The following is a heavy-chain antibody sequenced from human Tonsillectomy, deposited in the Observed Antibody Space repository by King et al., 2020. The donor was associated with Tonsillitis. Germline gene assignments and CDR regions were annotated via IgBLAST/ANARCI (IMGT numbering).Heavy chain of an antibody. Sequence: VQLVESGGGLVKPGGSLRLSCAASGLTFSNAWMSWVRQGPGKGLEWVGRIKSNTDGGTPDYAAPVKGRFTISRDDSNNTLYLQINSLKTEDTAVYYCTTEPMYYYDSSGFLGGMDWGQGTLVTVSS. J-gene: IGHJ4*02. CDR2: IKSNTDGGTP. CDR3: TTEPMYYYDSSGFLGGMD. D-gene: IGHD3-22*01. V-gene: IGHV3-15*01. CDR1: GLTFSNAW.